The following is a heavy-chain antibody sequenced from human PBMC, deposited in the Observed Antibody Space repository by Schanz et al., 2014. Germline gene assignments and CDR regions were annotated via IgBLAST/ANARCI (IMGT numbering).Heavy chain of an antibody. J-gene: IGHJ2*01. CDR1: GGSIRSGTYY. D-gene: IGHD1-1*01. CDR2: VFPNGIT. Sequence: QVQLQESGPGLVKPSQTLSLTCTVSGGSIRSGTYYWSWIRQPAGKALEWVGRVFPNGITTYNPSLKRRFPISLDASKTQFSVTLTSLTAADTAVYYCARDTTWRLDLWGRGTLVTVSS. CDR3: ARDTTWRLDL. V-gene: IGHV4-61*02.